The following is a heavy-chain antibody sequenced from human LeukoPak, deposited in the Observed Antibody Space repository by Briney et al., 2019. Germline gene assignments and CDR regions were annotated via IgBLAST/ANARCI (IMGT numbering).Heavy chain of an antibody. CDR2: ISSAGSTM. CDR1: GFTFSSYE. J-gene: IGHJ6*02. V-gene: IGHV3-48*03. Sequence: EPGGSLRLSCAASGFTFSSYEMNWVRQAPGKGLEWVSYISSAGSTMYYADSVKGRFTISRDNAKNSLYLQMNSLRAEDTAVYYCARDGPDGMDVWGQGTTVTVSS. CDR3: ARDGPDGMDV.